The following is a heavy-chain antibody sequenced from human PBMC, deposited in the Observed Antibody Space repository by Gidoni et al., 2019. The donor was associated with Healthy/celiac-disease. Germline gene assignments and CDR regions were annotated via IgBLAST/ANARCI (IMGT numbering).Heavy chain of an antibody. D-gene: IGHD4-17*01. CDR1: GYTFTSYY. V-gene: IGHV1-46*01. Sequence: QVQLVQSGAEVKKPGASVKVSCKASGYTFTSYYMHWVRQDPGQGLEWMGIINPSGGSTSYAQKFQGRVTMTRDTSTSTVYMELSSLRSEDTAVYYCARVKKQYGDYGGMDVWGQGTTVTVSS. CDR3: ARVKKQYGDYGGMDV. CDR2: INPSGGST. J-gene: IGHJ6*02.